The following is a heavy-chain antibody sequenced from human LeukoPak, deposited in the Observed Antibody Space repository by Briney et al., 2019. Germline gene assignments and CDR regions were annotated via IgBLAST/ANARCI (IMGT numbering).Heavy chain of an antibody. J-gene: IGHJ4*02. CDR2: ISSSGSTI. D-gene: IGHD4-17*01. CDR3: ARDQFASETTVTTMSDY. Sequence: PGGSLRLSCAASGFTFSSYEMNWVRQAPGKGLEWVSYISSSGSTIYYADSVKGRFTISRDNAKNSLYLQMNSLRAEDTAVYYCARDQFASETTVTTMSDYWGQGTLVTVSS. V-gene: IGHV3-48*03. CDR1: GFTFSSYE.